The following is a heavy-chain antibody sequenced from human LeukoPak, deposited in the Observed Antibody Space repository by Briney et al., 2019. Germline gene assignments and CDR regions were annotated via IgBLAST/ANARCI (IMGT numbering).Heavy chain of an antibody. J-gene: IGHJ6*02. V-gene: IGHV3-48*04. CDR3: AREDYYDSSGGTWDYYYGMDV. CDR2: ISSSSSTI. CDR1: GFTFSSYS. Sequence: GGSLRLSCAASGFTFSSYSMNWVRQAPGKGLEWVSYISSSSSTIYYADSVKGRFTISRDNAKNSLYLQMNSLRAEDTAVYYCAREDYYDSSGGTWDYYYGMDVWGQGTTVTVSS. D-gene: IGHD3-22*01.